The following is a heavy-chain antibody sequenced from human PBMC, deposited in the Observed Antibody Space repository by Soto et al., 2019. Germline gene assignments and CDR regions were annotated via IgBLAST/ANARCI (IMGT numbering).Heavy chain of an antibody. Sequence: WASVKVSCKASGYTFTRFGISWVRQAPGQGLEWMGWISAFNGATNYAQKFQDRITMTTDTPTSTAYMELRSLRSDDTAVYYCARLYSSGWPRSYSLYWGQGTPVTVSS. D-gene: IGHD6-19*01. CDR3: ARLYSSGWPRSYSLY. CDR2: ISAFNGAT. V-gene: IGHV1-18*01. CDR1: GYTFTRFG. J-gene: IGHJ4*02.